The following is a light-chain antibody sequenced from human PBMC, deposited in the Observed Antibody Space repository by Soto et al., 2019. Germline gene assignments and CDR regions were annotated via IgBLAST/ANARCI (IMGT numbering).Light chain of an antibody. J-gene: IGKJ4*01. CDR3: QQYNNWPLT. CDR1: QSVLHSSDNKDY. Sequence: DIVMTQSPDSLAVSLGERATINCKSSQSVLHSSDNKDYLAWYQQKPGQPPKLLIYWASTRESGVPDRFSGSGSGTDFTLTISSLQSEDFAVYYCQQYNNWPLTFGGGTKVEIK. CDR2: WAS. V-gene: IGKV4-1*01.